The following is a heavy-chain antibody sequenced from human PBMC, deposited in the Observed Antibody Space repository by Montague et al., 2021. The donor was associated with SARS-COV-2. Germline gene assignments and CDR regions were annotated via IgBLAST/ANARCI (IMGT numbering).Heavy chain of an antibody. CDR1: GDSVASNPAT. V-gene: IGHV6-1*01. D-gene: IGHD2-15*01. J-gene: IGHJ3*02. CDR3: ARTTTRMLYPENAFDI. Sequence: CAISGDSVASNPATWNWIRQSPSRGFEWLGRTYYRSKWHHDYAISLKSRITINPDTSKNQFSLQLSSVAPEDTAVFYCARTTTRMLYPENAFDIWGQGTMVTVSS. CDR2: TYYRSKWHH.